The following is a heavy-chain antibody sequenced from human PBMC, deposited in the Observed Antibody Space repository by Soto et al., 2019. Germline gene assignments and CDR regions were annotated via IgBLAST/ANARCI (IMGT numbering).Heavy chain of an antibody. Sequence: PGGSLRLSCAASGFTFSSYGMHWVRQAPGKGLEWVAVIWYDGSNKYYADSVKGRFTISRDNSKNTLYLQMNSLRAEDTAVYYCARDDYYDSSGYYPYDEKYYYYGMDVWGQGTTVTVSS. CDR3: ARDDYYDSSGYYPYDEKYYYYGMDV. CDR2: IWYDGSNK. CDR1: GFTFSSYG. J-gene: IGHJ6*02. V-gene: IGHV3-33*01. D-gene: IGHD3-22*01.